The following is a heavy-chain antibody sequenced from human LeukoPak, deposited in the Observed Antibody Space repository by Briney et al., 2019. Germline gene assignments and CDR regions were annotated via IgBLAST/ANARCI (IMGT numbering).Heavy chain of an antibody. V-gene: IGHV3-48*03. CDR2: ISSSSGSTI. CDR1: GFTFSSYE. D-gene: IGHD3-10*01. J-gene: IGHJ4*02. CDR3: ARDLSILYFGESPFDS. Sequence: PGGSLRLSCAASGFTFSSYEMNWVRQAPGKGLEWVAYISSSSGSTIYYADSVKGRFTISRDNAKNSLYLQMNSLRAEDTAVYYCARDLSILYFGESPFDSWGQGTLVTVSS.